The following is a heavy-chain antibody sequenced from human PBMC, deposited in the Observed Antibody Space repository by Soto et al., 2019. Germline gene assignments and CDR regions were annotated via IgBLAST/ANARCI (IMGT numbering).Heavy chain of an antibody. CDR3: ATIAPINDGASFDY. V-gene: IGHV4-31*02. CDR1: GASITSGGYY. D-gene: IGHD2-8*01. J-gene: IGHJ4*02. Sequence: SETLSLTCTVSGASITSGGYYWSWIRQHPGKGLEWIGYIYYNGNTYYNPSLKSRITISGDTSKRQFSLKLSSMTAADTAVYYCATIAPINDGASFDYWGPGALVTV. CDR2: IYYNGNT.